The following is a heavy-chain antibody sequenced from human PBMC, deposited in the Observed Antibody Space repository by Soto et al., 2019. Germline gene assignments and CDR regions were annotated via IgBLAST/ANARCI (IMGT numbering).Heavy chain of an antibody. Sequence: QVQLVQSGAEVKKPGSSVKVSCKASRGTFSSYAISWVRQAPGQGLEWMGEIIPIFGTANYAQKFQGRVTITADESTSTGYMELSSLRSEDTAVYYCARDRGPSSGYYPYWFDPWGQGTLVTVSS. CDR1: RGTFSSYA. J-gene: IGHJ5*02. D-gene: IGHD3-22*01. CDR3: ARDRGPSSGYYPYWFDP. CDR2: IIPIFGTA. V-gene: IGHV1-69*12.